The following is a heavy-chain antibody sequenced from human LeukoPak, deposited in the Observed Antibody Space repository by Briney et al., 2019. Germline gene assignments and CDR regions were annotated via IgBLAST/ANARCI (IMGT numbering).Heavy chain of an antibody. CDR2: INHSGST. CDR1: GGSISSSSYY. CDR3: ARLGWLPRKLDP. J-gene: IGHJ5*02. V-gene: IGHV4-39*07. Sequence: ASETLSLTCTVSGGSISSSSYYWGWIRQPPGKGLEWIGEINHSGSTNYNPSLKSRVTISVDTSKNQFSLKLSSVTAADTAVYYCARLGWLPRKLDPWGQGTLVTVSS. D-gene: IGHD5-12*01.